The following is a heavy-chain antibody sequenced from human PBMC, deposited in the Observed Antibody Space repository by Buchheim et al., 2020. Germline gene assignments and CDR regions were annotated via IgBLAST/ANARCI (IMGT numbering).Heavy chain of an antibody. V-gene: IGHV4-59*01. CDR2: VYHNGTS. D-gene: IGHD2-15*01. CDR3: ARDQSGKFCSGGTCYPNYGVDV. Sequence: QVQLQESGPGLVKPSEPLTLMCSVSGGNIGNFYWSWIRQPPGRGLEWIGHVYHNGTSHFNPSLRSRVTIAVGTSAIHFSLRMTSVTAADTGVYYCARDQSGKFCSGGTCYPNYGVDVWGQGTT. CDR1: GGNIGNFY. J-gene: IGHJ6*02.